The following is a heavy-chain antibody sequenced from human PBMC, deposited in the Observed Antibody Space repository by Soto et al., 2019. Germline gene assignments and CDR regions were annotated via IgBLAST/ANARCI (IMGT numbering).Heavy chain of an antibody. J-gene: IGHJ4*02. CDR1: GFTVSSNY. Sequence: EVHLVESGGGLVQPGGSLRLSCAASGFTVSSNYMSWVRQAPGKGLEWVSVIYSGGNTYYEDSVKGRFTISRHNSKNTLYHQMNSRRAEDTAVYYCGRVYCSSTSCPRGGGPYYFDSWGQGTLVTVSS. V-gene: IGHV3-53*04. CDR3: GRVYCSSTSCPRGGGPYYFDS. D-gene: IGHD2-2*01. CDR2: IYSGGNT.